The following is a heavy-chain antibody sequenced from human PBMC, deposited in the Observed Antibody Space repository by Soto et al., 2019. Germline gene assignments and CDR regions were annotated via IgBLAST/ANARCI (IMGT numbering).Heavy chain of an antibody. CDR3: ARFNVVVPAATHYYYYGMDV. J-gene: IGHJ6*02. CDR2: IKQDGSEK. V-gene: IGHV3-7*03. Sequence: PGGSLRLSCAASGFTFSSYWMSWARQAPGKGLEWVANIKQDGSEKYYVDSVKGRFTISRDNAKNSLYLQMNSLRAEDTAVYYCARFNVVVPAATHYYYYGMDVWGQGTTVTVSS. D-gene: IGHD2-2*01. CDR1: GFTFSSYW.